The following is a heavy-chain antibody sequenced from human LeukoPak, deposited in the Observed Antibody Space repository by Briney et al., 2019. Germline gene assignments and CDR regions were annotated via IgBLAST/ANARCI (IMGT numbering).Heavy chain of an antibody. CDR2: IYYSGST. Sequence: SETLSLTCTVSGGSISSSSYYWGWIRQPPGKGLEWIGSIYYSGSTYYNPSLKSRVTISVDTSKNQFSLKLSSVTAADTAVYYCATLRGVLPLDAFDIWGQGTMFTVSS. CDR1: GGSISSSSYY. J-gene: IGHJ3*02. CDR3: ATLRGVLPLDAFDI. D-gene: IGHD3-10*01. V-gene: IGHV4-39*01.